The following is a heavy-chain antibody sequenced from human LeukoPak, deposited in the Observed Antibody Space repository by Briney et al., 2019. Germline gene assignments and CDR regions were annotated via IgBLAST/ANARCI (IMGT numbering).Heavy chain of an antibody. CDR3: ARDCSGGSCYGAFDI. D-gene: IGHD2-15*01. CDR2: INHSGST. J-gene: IGHJ3*02. Sequence: SETLSLTCAVYGGSFSGYYWSWIRQPPGKGLEWIGEINHSGSTNYNPSLKSRVTISVDTSKNQFSLKLSSVTATDTAVYYCARDCSGGSCYGAFDIWGQGTMVTVSS. V-gene: IGHV4-34*01. CDR1: GGSFSGYY.